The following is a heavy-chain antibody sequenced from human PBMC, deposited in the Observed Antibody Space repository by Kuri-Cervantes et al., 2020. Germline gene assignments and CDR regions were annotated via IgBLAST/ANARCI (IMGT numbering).Heavy chain of an antibody. CDR1: GGSISSYY. CDR3: ARQRGSYSGSYFDY. J-gene: IGHJ4*02. D-gene: IGHD1-26*01. CDR2: IYYSGST. V-gene: IGHV4-59*08. Sequence: SETLSLTCTVSGGSISSYYWSWIRQPPGKGLEWIGYIYYSGSTNYNPSLKSRVTISVDTSKNQFSLKLSSVTAADTAVYYCARQRGSYSGSYFDYWGQGTLVTVSS.